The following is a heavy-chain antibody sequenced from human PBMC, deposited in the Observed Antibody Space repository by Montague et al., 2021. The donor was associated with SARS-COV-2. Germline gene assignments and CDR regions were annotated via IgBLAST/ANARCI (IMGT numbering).Heavy chain of an antibody. V-gene: IGHV4-31*03. CDR1: GGSISSGGYY. J-gene: IGHJ4*02. Sequence: TLSLTCTVSGGSISSGGYYWSWIRQHPGKGLEWIGYIYYSGSTYYNPSLKSRVTISVDTSKNQFPLKLSSVTAADMAVYYCARDIGGSTVTTGGFDYWGQGTLVTVSS. CDR2: IYYSGST. D-gene: IGHD4-17*01. CDR3: ARDIGGSTVTTGGFDY.